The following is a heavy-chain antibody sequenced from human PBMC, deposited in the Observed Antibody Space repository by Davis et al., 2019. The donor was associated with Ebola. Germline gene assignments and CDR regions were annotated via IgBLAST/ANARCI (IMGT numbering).Heavy chain of an antibody. Sequence: GESLKISCAASGFTYRNCSVSWLRQAPGKGLEWVATIKDDGTETYYVDSVKGRFSLSRDNARNSLFLQMNSLRVEDTAVYFCARYGRMIDYWGRGTLVTVSA. D-gene: IGHD3-10*01. CDR1: GFTYRNCS. CDR3: ARYGRMIDY. CDR2: IKDDGTET. V-gene: IGHV3-7*01. J-gene: IGHJ4*02.